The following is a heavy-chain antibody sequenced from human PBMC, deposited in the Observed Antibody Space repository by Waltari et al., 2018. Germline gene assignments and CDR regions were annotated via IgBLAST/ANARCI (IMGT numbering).Heavy chain of an antibody. V-gene: IGHV5-51*01. Sequence: EVQLVQSGAEVKKPGESLKISCKGSGYSFTSYWIGWVRPMPGKGLEWMGIIYPGDSDTRYSPSFQGQVTISADKSISTAYLQWSSLKASDTAMYYCARSYDSSGYPSDAFDIWGQGTMVTVSS. D-gene: IGHD3-22*01. CDR3: ARSYDSSGYPSDAFDI. CDR1: GYSFTSYW. CDR2: IYPGDSDT. J-gene: IGHJ3*02.